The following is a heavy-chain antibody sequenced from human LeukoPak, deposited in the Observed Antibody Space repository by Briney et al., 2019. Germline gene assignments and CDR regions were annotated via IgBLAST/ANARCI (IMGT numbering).Heavy chain of an antibody. CDR3: ARDYTGYFP. Sequence: GGSLRLSCEASGFTFSSYWMSWVREASGQGLEWVANIKTDGSEKYYVDSVKGRFTISRDNAKNSLYLQMNSLRAEDTAVYYCARDYTGYFPWGQGTLVIVSS. V-gene: IGHV3-7*03. CDR1: GFTFSSYW. D-gene: IGHD3-9*01. CDR2: IKTDGSEK. J-gene: IGHJ5*02.